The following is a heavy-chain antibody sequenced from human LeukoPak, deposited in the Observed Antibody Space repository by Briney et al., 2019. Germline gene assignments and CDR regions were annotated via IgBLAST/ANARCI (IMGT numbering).Heavy chain of an antibody. CDR1: GYTFTSYD. CDR3: ARALYYYDSSGYFGY. J-gene: IGHJ4*02. D-gene: IGHD3-22*01. Sequence: ASVKVSCKASGYTFTSYDINWVRQATGQGLGWMGWMNPNSGNTGYAQKFQGRVTMTRNTSISTAYMELSSLRSEDTAVYYCARALYYYDSSGYFGYWGQGTLVTVSS. V-gene: IGHV1-8*01. CDR2: MNPNSGNT.